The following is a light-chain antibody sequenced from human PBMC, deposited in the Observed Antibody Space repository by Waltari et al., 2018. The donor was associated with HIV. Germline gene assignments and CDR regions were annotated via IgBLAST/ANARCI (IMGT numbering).Light chain of an antibody. CDR3: SSHAGSKVV. CDR2: DVM. Sequence: QSALTQPPSASGSPGQSVILSCTGTSSDVGGYNYVSWLQQHPGNAPKLMIYDVMKRPSGVPDRFSGAKTGNTASLTVSGLQPEDEADYYCSSHAGSKVVFGGGTRLTVL. V-gene: IGLV2-8*01. J-gene: IGLJ2*01. CDR1: SSDVGGYNY.